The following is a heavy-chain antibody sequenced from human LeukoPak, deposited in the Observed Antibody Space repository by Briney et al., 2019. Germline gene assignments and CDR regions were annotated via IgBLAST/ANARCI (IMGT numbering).Heavy chain of an antibody. J-gene: IGHJ3*02. CDR2: ISSSSIYI. CDR3: ARWQQPDDAFDI. CDR1: GFTFYSYS. V-gene: IGHV3-21*01. Sequence: GGSLRLSCAASGFTFYSYSMNWVRQAPGKGLEWVSSISSSSIYIYYADSVKGRFTISRDNAKNSLYLQMNSLRAEDTAVYYCARWQQPDDAFDIWGQGTVVTVSS. D-gene: IGHD6-13*01.